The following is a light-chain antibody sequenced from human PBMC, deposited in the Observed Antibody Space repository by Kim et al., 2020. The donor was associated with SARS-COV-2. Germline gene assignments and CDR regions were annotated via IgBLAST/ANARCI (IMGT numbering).Light chain of an antibody. V-gene: IGLV2-14*01. J-gene: IGLJ3*02. CDR3: TSYAGSSTWV. CDR2: DVS. CDR1: SSDVGGYNY. Sequence: QSALTQPASVSGSPGQSITISCTGTSSDVGGYNYVSWYQQHPGRAPKLMIFDVSYRPSGVSNRFSGSKSGNTASLTISGLQAEDEADYYCTSYAGSSTWVFGGGTQLTVL.